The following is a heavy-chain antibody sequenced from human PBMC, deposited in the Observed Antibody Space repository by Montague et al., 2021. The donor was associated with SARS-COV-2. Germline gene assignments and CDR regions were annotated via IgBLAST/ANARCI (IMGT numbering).Heavy chain of an antibody. J-gene: IGHJ3*02. D-gene: IGHD6-19*01. CDR2: IYYSGST. V-gene: IGHV4-59*01. CDR3: ARGSGWMGNAFDI. CDR1: GGSISSYY. Sequence: SETLSLTCTVSGGSISSYYWSWIRQPPGKGLEWVGYIYYSGSTNYNPSLKSRVTISVDTSKNQFSLKLSSVTAADTAVYYCARGSGWMGNAFDIWGQGNGHRLF.